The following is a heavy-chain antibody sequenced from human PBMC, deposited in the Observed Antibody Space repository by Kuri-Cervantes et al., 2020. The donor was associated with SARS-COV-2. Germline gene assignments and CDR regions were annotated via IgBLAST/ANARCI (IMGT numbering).Heavy chain of an antibody. CDR2: IGDSGGRT. CDR3: AKDASTGYILTGHVVDY. D-gene: IGHD3-9*01. V-gene: IGHV3-23*01. J-gene: IGHJ4*02. CDR1: GLRFSSYA. Sequence: GGSLRLSCAASGLRFSSYAMSWVRQAPGKGLEWVSVIGDSGGRTQYAGSVKGRFTISRDNSKNMLYLQMNSLRAEDTAVYYCAKDASTGYILTGHVVDYWGQGTLVTVSS.